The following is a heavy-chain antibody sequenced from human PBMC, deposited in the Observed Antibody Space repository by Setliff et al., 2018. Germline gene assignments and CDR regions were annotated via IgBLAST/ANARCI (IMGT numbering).Heavy chain of an antibody. D-gene: IGHD3-10*01. Sequence: SETLRLSCVASGFTFSDYYMTWIRQPPGKGLEWLGEVSHSGSTNYNPSLKSRVTISPDTSKNQFSLKLTSVTAADTAVYYCARQSGSGSSPYFDFWGQGTLVTVSS. V-gene: IGHV4-34*01. CDR2: VSHSGST. CDR3: ARQSGSGSSPYFDF. J-gene: IGHJ4*02. CDR1: GFTFSDYY.